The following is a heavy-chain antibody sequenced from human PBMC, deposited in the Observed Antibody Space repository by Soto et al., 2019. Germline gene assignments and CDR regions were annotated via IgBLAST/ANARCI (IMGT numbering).Heavy chain of an antibody. Sequence: SETLSLTCTVSGGSISSSYWSWIRQPPGKGLDWIGYIYYRGNTNFNPSLKGRVTISIDTSKNQFSLKLSSVTAADTAVYYCARVRGYSGSYHFDYWGLGTLVTVSS. CDR3: ARVRGYSGSYHFDY. V-gene: IGHV4-59*01. CDR2: IYYRGNT. J-gene: IGHJ4*02. CDR1: GGSISSSY. D-gene: IGHD1-26*01.